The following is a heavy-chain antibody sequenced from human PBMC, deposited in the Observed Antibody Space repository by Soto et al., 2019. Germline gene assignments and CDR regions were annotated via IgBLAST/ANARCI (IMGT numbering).Heavy chain of an antibody. CDR1: GGSFSGYY. CDR3: ARQETGTTAWYFDY. D-gene: IGHD1-7*01. Sequence: PSETLSLTCAVYGGSFSGYYWSWIRQPPGKGLEWIGEINHSGSTNYNPSLKSRVTISVDTSKNQFSLKLSSVTAADTAVYYCARQETGTTAWYFDYWGQGTLVTVSS. CDR2: INHSGST. J-gene: IGHJ4*02. V-gene: IGHV4-34*01.